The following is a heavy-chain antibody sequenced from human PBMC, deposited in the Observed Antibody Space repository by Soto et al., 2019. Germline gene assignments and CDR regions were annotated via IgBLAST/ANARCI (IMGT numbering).Heavy chain of an antibody. V-gene: IGHV3-33*01. CDR3: ARDRETYPVASAQDS. CDR2: IWYKGSSK. CDR1: GFIYSTYA. Sequence: QVQLVESGGGVVQPGRSLRLSCAASGFIYSTYAMHWVRQAPGKGLECVALIWYKGSSKYYADSVKGRFTISRDNSKNTLYLQMDSLRPEDTAIYYCARDRETYPVASAQDSWGQGTLVTVSS. D-gene: IGHD5-12*01. J-gene: IGHJ4*02.